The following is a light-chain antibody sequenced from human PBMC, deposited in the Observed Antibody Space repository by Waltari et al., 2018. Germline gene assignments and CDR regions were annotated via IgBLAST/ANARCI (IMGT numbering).Light chain of an antibody. J-gene: IGKJ3*01. CDR1: QSINGY. CDR2: DTS. CDR3: QHRSNWPPLFA. Sequence: EIVLTQSPATLSLSPGERATLSCRASQSINGYLAWYQQKPGQPPRLLIYDTSNIATGMPARFSGSGSGTDFTLNISSVEPEDFAVYYCQHRSNWPPLFAFGPGTKVDLK. V-gene: IGKV3-11*01.